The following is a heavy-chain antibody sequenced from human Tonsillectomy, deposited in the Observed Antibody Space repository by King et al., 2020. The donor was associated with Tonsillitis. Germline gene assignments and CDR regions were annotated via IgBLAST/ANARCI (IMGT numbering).Heavy chain of an antibody. D-gene: IGHD3-3*01. J-gene: IGHJ6*03. CDR1: GFTFSSYS. Sequence: VQLVESGGGLVQPGGSLRLSCAASGFTFSSYSMNWVRQAPGKGLEWVSYISSSSSTIYYADSVKGRFTISRDNAKNSLYLQMNSRRAEDTAVYYCARDKPYDFWSGYYGLYYYYYMDVWGKGTTVTVSS. CDR2: ISSSSSTI. V-gene: IGHV3-48*01. CDR3: ARDKPYDFWSGYYGLYYYYYMDV.